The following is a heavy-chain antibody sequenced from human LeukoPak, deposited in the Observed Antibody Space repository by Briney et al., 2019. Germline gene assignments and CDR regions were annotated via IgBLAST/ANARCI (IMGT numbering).Heavy chain of an antibody. Sequence: GESLKISCKGSGYSFTSYWIGWVRQMPGKGLEWMGIICPGDSDTRYSPSFQGQVTISADKSISTAYLQWSSLKASDTAMYYCASYGSGSYYIRNYYFDYWGQGTLVTVSS. V-gene: IGHV5-51*01. CDR1: GYSFTSYW. CDR2: ICPGDSDT. J-gene: IGHJ4*02. D-gene: IGHD3-10*01. CDR3: ASYGSGSYYIRNYYFDY.